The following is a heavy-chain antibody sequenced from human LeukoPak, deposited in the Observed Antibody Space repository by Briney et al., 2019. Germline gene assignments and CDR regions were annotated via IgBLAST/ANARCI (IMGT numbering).Heavy chain of an antibody. CDR3: ARDPSIVLMVYAIRDGMDV. CDR2: IIPILGIA. Sequence: ASVKVSCKASGGTFSSYAISWVRQAPGQGLEWMGRIIPILGIANYAQKFQGGVTITADKSTSTAYMELSSLRSEDTAVYYCARDPSIVLMVYAIRDGMDVWGQGTTVTVSS. V-gene: IGHV1-69*04. D-gene: IGHD2-8*01. J-gene: IGHJ6*02. CDR1: GGTFSSYA.